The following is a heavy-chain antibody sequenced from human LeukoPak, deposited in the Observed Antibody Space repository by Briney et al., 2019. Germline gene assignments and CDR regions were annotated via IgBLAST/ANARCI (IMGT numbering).Heavy chain of an antibody. CDR3: ARDSALVDAFDI. CDR2: IYYTGST. Sequence: SETLSLTCTASGGSISSYYWSWIRQPPGKGLEWIGYIYYTGSTNYNPSLKSRVTISVDTSKNQFSLKLSSVTAADTAVYYCARDSALVDAFDIWGQGTMVTVSS. D-gene: IGHD3-10*01. V-gene: IGHV4-59*01. J-gene: IGHJ3*02. CDR1: GGSISSYY.